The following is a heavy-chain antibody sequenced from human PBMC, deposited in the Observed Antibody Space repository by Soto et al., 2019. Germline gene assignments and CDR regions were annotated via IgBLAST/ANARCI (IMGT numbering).Heavy chain of an antibody. Sequence: QVQLVESGGGVVQPGRSLRLSCAASGFTFSSYGMHWVRQAPGKGLEWVAVISYDGSNKYYADSVKGQFTISRDNYKNTLYMQMNILRAEGTPVYYCAKGRRSDSYSYFDYWCQGNPVSVS. V-gene: IGHV3-30*18. D-gene: IGHD2-21*01. J-gene: IGHJ4*02. CDR2: ISYDGSNK. CDR1: GFTFSSYG. CDR3: AKGRRSDSYSYFDY.